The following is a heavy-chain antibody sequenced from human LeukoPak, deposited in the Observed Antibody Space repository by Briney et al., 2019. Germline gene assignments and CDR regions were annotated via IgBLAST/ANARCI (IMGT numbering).Heavy chain of an antibody. J-gene: IGHJ3*02. CDR1: GGTFSSYA. Sequence: ASVKASCKASGGTFSSYAISWVRQAPGQGLEWMGRIIPILGIANYAQKFQGRVTITADKSTSTAYMELSSLRSEDTAVYYCARGGSGWAYDAFDIWGQGTMVTVSS. CDR3: ARGGSGWAYDAFDI. D-gene: IGHD6-19*01. V-gene: IGHV1-69*04. CDR2: IIPILGIA.